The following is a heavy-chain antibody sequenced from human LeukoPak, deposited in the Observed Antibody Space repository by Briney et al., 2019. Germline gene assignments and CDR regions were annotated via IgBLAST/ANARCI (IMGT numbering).Heavy chain of an antibody. CDR1: GFTFRSYA. CDR2: ISGSGETT. V-gene: IGHV3-23*01. D-gene: IGHD6-13*01. Sequence: GGSLRLSCPASGFTFRSYAMTWVRQAPGKGLEWVSIISGSGETTYYADSVRGRFTISRDNSKDTLYLQMNTLRAEDTAVYYCAKVLGTYGSSGYAWYFDHWGQGILVTVSS. J-gene: IGHJ4*02. CDR3: AKVLGTYGSSGYAWYFDH.